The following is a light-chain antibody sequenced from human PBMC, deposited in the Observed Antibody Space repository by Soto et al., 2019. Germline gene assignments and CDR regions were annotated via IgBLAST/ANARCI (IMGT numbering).Light chain of an antibody. CDR1: SSNIGAPYD. V-gene: IGLV1-40*01. Sequence: QSVLTQPPSVSGAPGQRVTISCTGSSSNIGAPYDVWYQQLPGTAPKLLIFGNTNRPSGVPDRFSGSKSGTSASLAITGLQAEDEADYYCQSYDRSLSAAVFGGGTKVTVL. CDR2: GNT. CDR3: QSYDRSLSAAV. J-gene: IGLJ3*02.